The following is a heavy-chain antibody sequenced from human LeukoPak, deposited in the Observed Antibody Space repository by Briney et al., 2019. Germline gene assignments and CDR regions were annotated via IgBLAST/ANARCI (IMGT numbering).Heavy chain of an antibody. CDR3: ARTRDYGGNWGFDY. V-gene: IGHV1-3*03. D-gene: IGHD4-23*01. CDR2: INAGNGNT. J-gene: IGHJ4*02. Sequence: ASVKVSYKASGYTFTNYAIHWVRQAPGQRLEWMVWINAGNGNTKYSQEFQDRVTITRDTSASTVYMELSSLRSEDLAVYYCARTRDYGGNWGFDYWGQGTLVTVSS. CDR1: GYTFTNYA.